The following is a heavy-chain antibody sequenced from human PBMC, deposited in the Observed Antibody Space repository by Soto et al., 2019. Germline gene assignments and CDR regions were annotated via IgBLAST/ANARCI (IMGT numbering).Heavy chain of an antibody. CDR3: ARERYSNNWDAFDI. CDR1: DYTFISYG. Sequence: ASVKVSCKASDYTFISYGMSWVRQAPGQGLEWMGWISAYNGNTNYAQKLQGRVTMTTDTSTSTAYMELRSLRSDDTAVYYCARERYSNNWDAFDIWGQGTMVTVSS. CDR2: ISAYNGNT. D-gene: IGHD6-13*01. J-gene: IGHJ3*02. V-gene: IGHV1-18*04.